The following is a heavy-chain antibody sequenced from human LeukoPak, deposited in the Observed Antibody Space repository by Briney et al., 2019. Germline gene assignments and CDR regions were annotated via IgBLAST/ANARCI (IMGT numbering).Heavy chain of an antibody. V-gene: IGHV4-4*07. J-gene: IGHJ3*02. CDR2: IYTSVST. CDR3: AREPFYYDSTLLDAFDI. CDR1: GGSISSYY. D-gene: IGHD3-22*01. Sequence: SETLSLTCTVSGGSISSYYWNWIRQPAGKGLEWIGRIYTSVSTNYNPSLKSRVTISADKSKNQFSLKLSSVTAADTAVYYCAREPFYYDSTLLDAFDIWGQGTMVTVSS.